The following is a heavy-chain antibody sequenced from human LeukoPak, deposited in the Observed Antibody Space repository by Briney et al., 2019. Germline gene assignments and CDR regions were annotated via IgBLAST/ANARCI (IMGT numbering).Heavy chain of an antibody. D-gene: IGHD1-14*01. CDR3: ATLSDRNFYYSYGLDV. CDR1: GFTFTYAW. J-gene: IGHJ6*02. V-gene: IGHV3-15*01. CDR2: VRAKTDGGTS. Sequence: PGGSLRLSCAVSGFTFTYAWMNWVRQAPGKGLEWVGRVRAKTDGGTSDYAAPVKGRFSISRDDSTDTVYLQMNSLRAEDTAVYYCATLSDRNFYYSYGLDVWGQGTTVTVS.